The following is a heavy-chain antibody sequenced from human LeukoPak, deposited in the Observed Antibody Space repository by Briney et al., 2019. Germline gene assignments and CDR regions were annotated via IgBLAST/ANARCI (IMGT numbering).Heavy chain of an antibody. J-gene: IGHJ1*01. CDR3: TARYCRSTSCYGEYFQR. CDR1: GFTFSNAW. Sequence: GGSLRLSCAASGFTFSNAWMSWVRQAPGKGLEWVGRIKSKTDGGTTDYAAPVKGRFTISRDDSRNTLYLQMNSLKTEDTAVYYCTARYCRSTSCYGEYFQRWGQGTLVTVSS. V-gene: IGHV3-15*01. CDR2: IKSKTDGGTT. D-gene: IGHD2-2*01.